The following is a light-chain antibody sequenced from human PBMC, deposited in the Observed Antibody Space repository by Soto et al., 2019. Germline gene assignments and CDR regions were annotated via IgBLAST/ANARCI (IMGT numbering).Light chain of an antibody. Sequence: DIQMTQSPSSVSASVGDRVTITCRASQGIGSWLAWYQQKPGKAPKLLIYGASSLHSGVPSRFSGSGSGTDFALTISTLQTEDFATYFCQQTNTFPYTFGQGTKVDIK. CDR2: GAS. CDR1: QGIGSW. J-gene: IGKJ2*01. CDR3: QQTNTFPYT. V-gene: IGKV1-12*01.